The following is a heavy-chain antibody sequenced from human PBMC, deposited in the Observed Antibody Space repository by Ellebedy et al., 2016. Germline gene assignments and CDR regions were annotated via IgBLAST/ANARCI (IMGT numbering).Heavy chain of an antibody. CDR2: ISSSGSTI. CDR3: ARDYRAGAKGDAYDI. J-gene: IGHJ3*02. CDR1: GFTFSDYY. D-gene: IGHD1-26*01. Sequence: GGSLRLSCAASGFTFSDYYMSWIRQAPGKGLEWVSYISSSGSTIYYADSVKGRFTISRDNAKNSLYLQMNSLRAEDTAVYYCARDYRAGAKGDAYDIWGQGTMVTVSS. V-gene: IGHV3-11*04.